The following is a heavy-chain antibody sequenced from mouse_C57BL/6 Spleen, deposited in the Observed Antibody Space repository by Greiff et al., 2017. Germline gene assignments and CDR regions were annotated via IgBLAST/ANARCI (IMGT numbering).Heavy chain of an antibody. J-gene: IGHJ3*01. V-gene: IGHV14-1*01. Sequence: EVQLQQSGAELVRPGASVKLSCTASGFNIKDYYMHWVKQRPEQGLEWIGRIDPEDGDTEYAPKFQGKATMAADTSSNTAYRQLSSLTSEDTAVYYCTTDYYGSSYGWFAYWGQGTLVTVSA. CDR2: IDPEDGDT. D-gene: IGHD1-1*01. CDR1: GFNIKDYY. CDR3: TTDYYGSSYGWFAY.